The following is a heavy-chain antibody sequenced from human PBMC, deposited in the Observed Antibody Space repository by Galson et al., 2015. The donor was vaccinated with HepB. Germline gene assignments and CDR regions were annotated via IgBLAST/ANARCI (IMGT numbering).Heavy chain of an antibody. Sequence: SLRLSCAASGFTFSSYAMHWVRQAPGKGLEYVSAISSNGGSTYYADSVKGRFTISRDNSKNTLYLQMSSLRAEDTAVYYCVKDQVWQQPAGSFQHWGQGTLVTVSS. D-gene: IGHD6-13*01. CDR2: ISSNGGST. CDR1: GFTFSSYA. CDR3: VKDQVWQQPAGSFQH. V-gene: IGHV3-64D*06. J-gene: IGHJ1*01.